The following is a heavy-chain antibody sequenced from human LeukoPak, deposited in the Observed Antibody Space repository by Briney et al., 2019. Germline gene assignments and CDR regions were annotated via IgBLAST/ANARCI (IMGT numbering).Heavy chain of an antibody. D-gene: IGHD3-16*02. CDR1: RFTHCDYA. J-gene: IGHJ4*02. CDR3: AKEVTSYTRRGLDF. V-gene: IGHV3-23*01. CDR2: ITGSSDNT. Sequence: CLRLTCAVSRFTHCDYAMVWVRQAPWRGVEFVSRITGSSDNTYYADSVRGRYTISRDNSKFALDLQMHGLSADDTAVYYCAKEVTSYTRRGLDFWGQGILVAVSS.